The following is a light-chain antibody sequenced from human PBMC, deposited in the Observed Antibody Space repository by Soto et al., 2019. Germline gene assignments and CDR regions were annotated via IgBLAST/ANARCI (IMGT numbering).Light chain of an antibody. J-gene: IGKJ5*01. CDR2: AAS. Sequence: LNQSPSSVSASVVDRVTMAFLASQGIDTSLAWYQQKPGKAPKLLIYAASNFQSGVPSRFSGSGSGTHFTLTISSLQPQDFATYDCQQLHGYPITFGQGRLLEIK. V-gene: IGKV1-9*01. CDR1: QGIDTS. CDR3: QQLHGYPIT.